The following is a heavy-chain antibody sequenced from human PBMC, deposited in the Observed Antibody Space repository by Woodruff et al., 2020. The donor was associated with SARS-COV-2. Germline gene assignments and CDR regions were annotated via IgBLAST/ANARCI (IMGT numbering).Heavy chain of an antibody. CDR3: ARGTNDFWSGYSRTYYYYYYMDV. CDR2: LIPKFGTA. Sequence: QGLEWMGGLIPKFGTANYAQKFQGRVTITADESTSTAYMELSSLRSEDTAVYYCARGTNDFWSGYSRTYYYYYYMDVWGKGTTVTVSS. D-gene: IGHD3-3*01. J-gene: IGHJ6*03. V-gene: IGHV1-69*01.